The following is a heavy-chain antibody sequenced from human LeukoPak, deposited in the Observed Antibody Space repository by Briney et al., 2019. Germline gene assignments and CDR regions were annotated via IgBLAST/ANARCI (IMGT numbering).Heavy chain of an antibody. J-gene: IGHJ4*02. CDR3: ARGGYDSRGFGS. CDR2: IMPLFGTA. Sequence: ASVKVSCKASGGTFSRNDISWVRQAPGQGLEWMGGIMPLFGTAKNAQKFQGRVTITADKSTSTAYMELSSLRSEDTAVYYCARGGYDSRGFGSWGQGTLVTVSS. D-gene: IGHD3-22*01. CDR1: GGTFSRND. V-gene: IGHV1-69*06.